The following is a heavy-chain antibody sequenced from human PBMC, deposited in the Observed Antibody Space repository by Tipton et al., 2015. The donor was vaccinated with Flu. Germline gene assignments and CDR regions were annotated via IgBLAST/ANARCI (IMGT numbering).Heavy chain of an antibody. J-gene: IGHJ3*02. CDR2: IYYSGST. V-gene: IGHV4-59*01. CDR1: GGSISSYY. CDR3: ARWGGDDYIWGSYRFQI. D-gene: IGHD3-16*02. Sequence: TLSLTCTVSGGSISSYYWSWIRQPPGKGLEWIGYIYYSGSTNYNPSLKSRVTISVGTSKNQFSLKLSSVTAADTAVYYCARWGGDDYIWGSYRFQIWGQGTMVTVSS.